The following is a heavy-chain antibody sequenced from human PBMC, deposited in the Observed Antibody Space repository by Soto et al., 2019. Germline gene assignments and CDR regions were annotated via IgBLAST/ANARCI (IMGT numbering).Heavy chain of an antibody. J-gene: IGHJ6*02. D-gene: IGHD2-15*01. V-gene: IGHV3-23*01. CDR1: GFSFSRNA. Sequence: QLLESGGGLVQPGGSLRLSCEASGFSFSRNAMSWVRQAPGKGLEWVSSISSGGNTYYADSVKGRFTISRDNSNNTQSLQMTSLGAEDTAVYYCAKLGYCTGGTCYLDYYYGVDVWGQGTTVTVS. CDR3: AKLGYCTGGTCYLDYYYGVDV. CDR2: ISSGGNT.